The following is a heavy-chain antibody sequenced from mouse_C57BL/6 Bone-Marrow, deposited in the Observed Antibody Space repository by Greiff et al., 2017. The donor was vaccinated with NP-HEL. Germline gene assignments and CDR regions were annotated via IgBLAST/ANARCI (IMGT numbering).Heavy chain of an antibody. CDR1: GFNIKDDY. CDR2: IDPENGDT. CDR3: THDGYYPYWYFDV. Sequence: VQLQQSGAELVRPGASVKLSCTASGFNIKDDYMHWVKQRPEQGLEWIGWIDPENGDTEYASKFQGKATITADTSSNTAYLQLSSLTSEDTAVYYCTHDGYYPYWYFDVWGTGTTVTVSS. J-gene: IGHJ1*03. D-gene: IGHD2-3*01. V-gene: IGHV14-4*01.